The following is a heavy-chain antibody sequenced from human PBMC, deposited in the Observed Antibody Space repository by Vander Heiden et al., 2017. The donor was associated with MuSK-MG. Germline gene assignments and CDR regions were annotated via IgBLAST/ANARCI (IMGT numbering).Heavy chain of an antibody. Sequence: EVQLVESGGGLVKPGGSLRLSCAASGFTFSSYSLNWVRQAPGKGREWVSSIRSRSSYRYYADSVKSRFTISRDNAKNSLYLHMNSLRAEDTAGYYCARDQGRIYGYWGQGTLVTVSS. J-gene: IGHJ4*02. CDR3: ARDQGRIYGY. D-gene: IGHD3-10*01. V-gene: IGHV3-21*01. CDR2: IRSRSSYR. CDR1: GFTFSSYS.